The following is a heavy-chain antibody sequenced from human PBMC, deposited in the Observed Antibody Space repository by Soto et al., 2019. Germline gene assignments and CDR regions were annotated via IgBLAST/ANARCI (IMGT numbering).Heavy chain of an antibody. D-gene: IGHD2-21*02. CDR2: IYYSGNT. CDR3: ATSPRTEDYFNY. V-gene: IGHV4-30-4*01. CDR1: GGSIRSGDYY. Sequence: QVQLQESGPGLVKPSQTLSLTCTVSGGSIRSGDYYWNWIRQPPGKDLEWIGYIYYSGNTYYNLSLKSRVALSLDTSKNQFSLKLTSVTAADTAVYYCATSPRTEDYFNYWGQGALVTVSS. J-gene: IGHJ4*02.